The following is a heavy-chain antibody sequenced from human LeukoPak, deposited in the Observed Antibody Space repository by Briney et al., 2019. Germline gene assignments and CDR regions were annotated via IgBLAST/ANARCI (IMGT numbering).Heavy chain of an antibody. Sequence: GWSLTLSCAASGFSFNNYGMHYVRQAPGKGLEWVAVISEDGRHKNYADSVKGRFTISRDNYNNTLYLQMNSLRAEDTGVYYCAKDRETTASGTFDYWGQGTLVTVSS. V-gene: IGHV3-30*18. D-gene: IGHD6-13*01. CDR3: AKDRETTASGTFDY. CDR1: GFSFNNYG. CDR2: ISEDGRHK. J-gene: IGHJ4*02.